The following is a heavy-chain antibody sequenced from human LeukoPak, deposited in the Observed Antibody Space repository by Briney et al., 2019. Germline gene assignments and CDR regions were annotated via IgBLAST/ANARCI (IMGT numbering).Heavy chain of an antibody. CDR1: GFSFSAYP. J-gene: IGHJ4*02. CDR3: TRDGRYCSSTSCYPPL. Sequence: GGSLRLSCAASGFSFSAYPMGWVRQAPGKGLEWVGFIRSKAYGGTTEYAASVKGRFTISRDDSKSIAYLQMNSLKTEDTAVYYCTRDGRYCSSTSCYPPLWGQGTLVTVSS. V-gene: IGHV3-49*04. CDR2: IRSKAYGGTT. D-gene: IGHD2-2*01.